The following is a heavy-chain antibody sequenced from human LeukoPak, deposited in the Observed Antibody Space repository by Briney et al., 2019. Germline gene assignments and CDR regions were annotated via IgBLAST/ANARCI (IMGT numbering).Heavy chain of an antibody. CDR3: VLGSSGYYYDVEFDY. J-gene: IGHJ4*02. D-gene: IGHD3-22*01. Sequence: SETLSLTCAVYGGSFSGYYWSWIRQPPGKGLEWIGEINHSGSTNYNPSLKSRVTISVDTSKNQFSLKLSSVTAADTAVYYCVLGSSGYYYDVEFDYWGQGTLVTVSS. V-gene: IGHV4-34*01. CDR2: INHSGST. CDR1: GGSFSGYY.